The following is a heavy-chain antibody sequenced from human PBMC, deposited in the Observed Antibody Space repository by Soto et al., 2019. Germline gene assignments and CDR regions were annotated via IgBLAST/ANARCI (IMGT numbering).Heavy chain of an antibody. J-gene: IGHJ6*02. CDR1: GCTFPSYY. D-gene: IGHD1-7*01. CDR2: INPSGGST. V-gene: IGHV1-46*01. CDR3: ARDYNWNYPYGMDL. Sequence: SVHVSCMPSGCTFPSYYMYLVQQAPGQGLEWMGIINPSGGSTSYEQKFQGRVTMTRDTYTSTVYMELSSLRSEDTAVYYCARDYNWNYPYGMDLWGQGTTVTVSS.